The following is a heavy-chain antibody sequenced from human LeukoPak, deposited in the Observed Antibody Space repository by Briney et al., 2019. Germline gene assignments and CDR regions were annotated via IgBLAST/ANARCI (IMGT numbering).Heavy chain of an antibody. V-gene: IGHV1-46*01. CDR2: INPSGGST. CDR3: AATFGVEAFDI. CDR1: GYTFTSYY. D-gene: IGHD3-3*01. Sequence: GASVKVSCKASGYTFTSYYMHWVRQAPGQGLEWMGIINPSGGSTSYAQKFQGRVTMTRDMSTSTVYMELSSLRSEDTAVYYCAATFGVEAFDIWGQGTMVTVSS. J-gene: IGHJ3*02.